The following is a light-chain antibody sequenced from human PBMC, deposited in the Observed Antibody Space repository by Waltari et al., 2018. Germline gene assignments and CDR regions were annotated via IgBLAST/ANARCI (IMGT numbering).Light chain of an antibody. J-gene: IGKJ1*01. V-gene: IGKV4-1*01. Sequence: DIVLTQSPDSLAVSLGERATIACKSSQSVLYRSEDKNYLAWYQHKPGQPPKLLFYWASTRQSGVPDRFSGSGSGTDFTLTINNLQAEDVAVYYCQQYYRSRTFGQGTKVEIK. CDR2: WAS. CDR3: QQYYRSRT. CDR1: QSVLYRSEDKNY.